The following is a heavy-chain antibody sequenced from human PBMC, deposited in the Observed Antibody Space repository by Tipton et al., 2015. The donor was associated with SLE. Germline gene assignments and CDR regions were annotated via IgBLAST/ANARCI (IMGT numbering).Heavy chain of an antibody. CDR1: GGSFSSYY. CDR3: ARTGIYYFDY. V-gene: IGHV4-59*01. Sequence: LRLSCAVYGGSFSSYYWSWIRQPPGKGLEWIGYIYYSGSTNYNPSLKSRVTISVDTSKNQFSLKLSSVTAADTAVYYCARTGIYYFDYWGQGTLVTVSS. CDR2: IYYSGST. D-gene: IGHD1-1*01. J-gene: IGHJ4*02.